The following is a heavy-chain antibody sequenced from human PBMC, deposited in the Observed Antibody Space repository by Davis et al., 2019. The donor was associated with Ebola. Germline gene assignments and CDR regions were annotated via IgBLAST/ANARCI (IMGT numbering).Heavy chain of an antibody. CDR3: ARLSGRTLGWFHYGMDV. V-gene: IGHV3-66*04. CDR2: IYSGGST. Sequence: GESLKISCAASGFTVSSNYMSWVRQAPGKGLEWVSVIYSGGSTYYADSVKGRFTISRDNSKNTLYLQMNSLRAEDTAVYYCARLSGRTLGWFHYGMDVWGQGTTVTVSS. D-gene: IGHD3-3*01. CDR1: GFTVSSNY. J-gene: IGHJ6*02.